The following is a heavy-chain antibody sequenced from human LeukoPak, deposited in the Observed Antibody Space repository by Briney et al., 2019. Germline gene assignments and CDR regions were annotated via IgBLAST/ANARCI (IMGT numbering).Heavy chain of an antibody. CDR3: AREHSSSWTYYYYYYMDV. J-gene: IGHJ6*03. CDR1: GYTFTSYG. Sequence: GASVKVSCKASGYTFTSYGISWVRQAPGQGLEWMGWISAYNGNTNYAQKLQGRVTMTTDTSTSTAYMELRSLRSDDTAAYYCAREHSSSWTYYYYYYMDVWGKGTTVTVSS. CDR2: ISAYNGNT. V-gene: IGHV1-18*01. D-gene: IGHD6-13*01.